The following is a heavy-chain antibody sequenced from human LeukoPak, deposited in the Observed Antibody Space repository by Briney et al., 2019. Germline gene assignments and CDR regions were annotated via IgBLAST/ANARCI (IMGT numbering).Heavy chain of an antibody. CDR1: GGSFSGYY. Sequence: PSETLSLTCAVYGGSFSGYYWSRIRQPPGKGLEWIGEINHSGSTNYNPSLKSRVTISVDTSKNQFSLKLSSVTAADTAVYYCARVRDYYGSGSGWFDPWGQGTLVTVSS. J-gene: IGHJ5*02. CDR3: ARVRDYYGSGSGWFDP. V-gene: IGHV4-34*01. CDR2: INHSGST. D-gene: IGHD3-10*01.